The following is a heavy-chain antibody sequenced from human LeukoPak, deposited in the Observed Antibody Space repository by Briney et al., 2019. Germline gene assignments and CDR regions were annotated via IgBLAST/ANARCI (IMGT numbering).Heavy chain of an antibody. V-gene: IGHV1-18*01. CDR3: ARDQDSSGWYLDWFDP. J-gene: IGHJ5*02. CDR2: ISAYNGNT. Sequence: ASVKVSCKASGYTFTSYGISWVRQAPGQGLEWMGWISAYNGNTNYAQKLQGRVTMTTDTSTSTAYMELRSLRSDDTAVYYCARDQDSSGWYLDWFDPWGQGTLVTVSS. D-gene: IGHD6-19*01. CDR1: GYTFTSYG.